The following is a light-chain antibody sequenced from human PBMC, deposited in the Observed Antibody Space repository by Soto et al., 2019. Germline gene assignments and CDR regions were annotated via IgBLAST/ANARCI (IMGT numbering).Light chain of an antibody. V-gene: IGKV1-9*01. J-gene: IGKJ4*01. CDR1: LGLSNY. CDR3: QQLSRYPLT. CDR2: SAS. Sequence: DIQLTQSPSFLSASVGDRVTITCRASLGLSNYLAWYQQKPGKAPDLLIYSASTLQSGVPSRFSGSGSETEFSLTIRALQPEDFATYYCQQLSRYPLTFGGGTKVDIK.